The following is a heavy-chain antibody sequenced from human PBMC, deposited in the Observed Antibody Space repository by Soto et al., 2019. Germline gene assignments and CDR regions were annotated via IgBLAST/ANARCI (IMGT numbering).Heavy chain of an antibody. V-gene: IGHV1-2*04. CDR2: INPNSGGT. CDR3: ARDSGLHILTGSDYYGMDV. Sequence: ASVKVSCAACGYTFTGYYMHWVRQAPEQGLEWMGWINPNSGGTNYAQKFQGWVTMTRDTSISTAYMELSRLRSDDTAVYYCARDSGLHILTGSDYYGMDVWGQGTTVTVSS. J-gene: IGHJ6*02. D-gene: IGHD3-9*01. CDR1: GYTFTGYY.